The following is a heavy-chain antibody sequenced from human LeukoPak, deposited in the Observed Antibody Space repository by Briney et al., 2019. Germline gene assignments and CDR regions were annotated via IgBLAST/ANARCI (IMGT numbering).Heavy chain of an antibody. D-gene: IGHD6-13*01. V-gene: IGHV4-61*05. CDR3: ARSSIAAAWNPYYFDY. Sequence: SETLSLTCTVSGGSISGSSYYWGWIRQPPGKGLEWIGYIYYSGSTNYNPSLKSRVTISVDTSKNQFSLKLSPVTAADTAVYYCARSSIAAAWNPYYFDYWGQGTLVTVSS. CDR2: IYYSGST. CDR1: GGSISGSSYY. J-gene: IGHJ4*02.